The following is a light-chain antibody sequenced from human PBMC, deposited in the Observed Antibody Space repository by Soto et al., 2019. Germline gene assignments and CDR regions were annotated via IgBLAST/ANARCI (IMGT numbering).Light chain of an antibody. CDR3: QSYDSRLGGVV. Sequence: QSVLTQPPSLSGAPGQRVIIPCTGSSSNFGAEYDVHWYQQLPGTAPKLLIYANTNRPSGVPDRFSGSKSGTSASLAITGLQAEDEADYYCQSYDSRLGGVVFGGGTKLTVL. J-gene: IGLJ2*01. V-gene: IGLV1-40*01. CDR1: SSNFGAEYD. CDR2: ANT.